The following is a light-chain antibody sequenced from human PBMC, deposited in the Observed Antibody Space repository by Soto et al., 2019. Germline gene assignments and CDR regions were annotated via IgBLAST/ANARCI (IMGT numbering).Light chain of an antibody. CDR3: HSYDKWPPGT. J-gene: IGKJ1*01. CDR1: QSVSTN. V-gene: IGKV3D-15*01. CDR2: DAS. Sequence: EIVMTQFPATLSEYPGERVTLSCRASQSVSTNVAWYQQKPGEAPRLLIFDASARAVDIPGRFSGSVSGTEFTLTISSLQPEDFAVYFCHSYDKWPPGTFGQGTKVEIK.